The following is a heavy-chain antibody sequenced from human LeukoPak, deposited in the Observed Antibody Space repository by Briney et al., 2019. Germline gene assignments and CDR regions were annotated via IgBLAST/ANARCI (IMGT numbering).Heavy chain of an antibody. CDR3: ARQHYDILTGGWGLLDF. J-gene: IGHJ4*02. CDR1: GGSINNYY. V-gene: IGHV4-59*01. D-gene: IGHD3-9*01. Sequence: PSETLSLTCTVSGGSINNYYWSWIRQPPGKGLEWIGYIYYSGNTNYNASLKSRVTISVDTSKNQFSLKLSSVTAADTAVYYCARQHYDILTGGWGLLDFWGQGTLVTVSS. CDR2: IYYSGNT.